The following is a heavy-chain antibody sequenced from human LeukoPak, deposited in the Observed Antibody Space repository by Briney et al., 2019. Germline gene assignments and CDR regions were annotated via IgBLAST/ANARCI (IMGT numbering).Heavy chain of an antibody. D-gene: IGHD6-19*01. J-gene: IGHJ3*02. Sequence: GGSLRPSCAASGFTFSSYAMSWVRQAPGKGLEWVSAISGSGGSTYYEDSVKGRFTISRDNSKNTLYLQMNSLRAEDTAVYYCAKDGSSGFPGGAFDIWGQGTMVTVSS. CDR1: GFTFSSYA. CDR3: AKDGSSGFPGGAFDI. CDR2: ISGSGGST. V-gene: IGHV3-23*01.